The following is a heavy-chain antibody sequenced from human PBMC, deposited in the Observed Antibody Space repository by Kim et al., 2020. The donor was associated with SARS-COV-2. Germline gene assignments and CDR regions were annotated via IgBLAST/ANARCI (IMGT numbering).Heavy chain of an antibody. J-gene: IGHJ4*01. CDR2: ISYDGSNK. V-gene: IGHV3-30*04. CDR3: ARGPRRGSGSYSVDY. CDR1: GFTFSSYA. Sequence: GGSLRLSCAASGFTFSSYAMHWVRQAPGKGLEWVAVISYDGSNKYYADSVKGRFTISRDNSKNTLYLQMNSLRAEDTAVYYCARGPRRGSGSYSVDYWG. D-gene: IGHD3-10*01.